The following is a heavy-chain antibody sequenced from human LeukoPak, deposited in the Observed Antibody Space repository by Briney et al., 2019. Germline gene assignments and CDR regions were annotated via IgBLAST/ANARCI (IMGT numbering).Heavy chain of an antibody. V-gene: IGHV3-23*01. Sequence: GGSLRLSCAASGFTFSSYGMSWVRQAPGKGLEWVSGISGSGRSTYYADSVKGRFTISRDNSKNTLYLQMNSLRAEDTAVYYCAKSYGYYTGSSYFDYWGQGTLVTVSS. CDR3: AKSYGYYTGSSYFDY. J-gene: IGHJ4*02. D-gene: IGHD5-18*01. CDR2: ISGSGRST. CDR1: GFTFSSYG.